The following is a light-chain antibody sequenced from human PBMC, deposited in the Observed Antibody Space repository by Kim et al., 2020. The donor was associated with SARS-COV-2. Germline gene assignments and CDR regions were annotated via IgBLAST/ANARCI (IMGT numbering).Light chain of an antibody. J-gene: IGKJ4*01. CDR2: WAS. CDR1: QSVLYSSNNKNY. V-gene: IGKV4-1*01. CDR3: QQYSSTPLT. Sequence: APINCKSSQSVLYSSNNKNYLAWYQQKPGQPPKLLIYWASTRESGVPDRFSGSGSGTDFTLTISSLQAEDVAVYYCQQYSSTPLTFGGGTKVEIK.